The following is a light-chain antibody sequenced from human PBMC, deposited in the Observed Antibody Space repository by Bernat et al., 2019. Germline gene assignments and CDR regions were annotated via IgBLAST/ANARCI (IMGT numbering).Light chain of an antibody. J-gene: IGKJ1*01. Sequence: EIVLTQSPGTLSLSPGERATLSCRASQSFSSSYLAWYQQKPGQAPRLLIYGASSRATGIPDRFSGSGSGTAFTLTISRLEPEAFAVYFCQQYGNSRTFGQGTKVEI. CDR2: GAS. CDR3: QQYGNSRT. CDR1: QSFSSSY. V-gene: IGKV3-20*01.